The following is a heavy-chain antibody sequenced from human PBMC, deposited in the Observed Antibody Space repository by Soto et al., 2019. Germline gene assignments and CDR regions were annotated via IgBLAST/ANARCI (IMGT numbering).Heavy chain of an antibody. CDR3: ARDTQYYDFWKSYHYYYGMDV. D-gene: IGHD3-3*01. CDR1: GFTFSSYG. J-gene: IGHJ6*02. CDR2: IWYDGSNK. V-gene: IGHV3-33*01. Sequence: PGGSLRLSCAASGFTFSSYGMHWVRQAPGKGLEWVAVIWYDGSNKYYADSVKGRFTISRDNSKNTLYLQMNSLRAEDTAVYYCARDTQYYDFWKSYHYYYGMDVWGQWTTVTVSS.